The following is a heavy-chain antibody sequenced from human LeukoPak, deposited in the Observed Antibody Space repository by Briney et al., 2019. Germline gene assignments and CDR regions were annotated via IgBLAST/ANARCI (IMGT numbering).Heavy chain of an antibody. CDR2: ISSSGSTI. CDR1: GFTFSSYE. J-gene: IGHJ4*02. CDR3: ARESSGWNGVDY. Sequence: PGGSLSLSCAASGFTFSSYEMNWVRQAPGKGLEWVSYISSSGSTIYYADSVKGRFTISRDNAKNSLYLQMNSLRAEDTAVYYCARESSGWNGVDYWGQGTLVTVSS. V-gene: IGHV3-48*03. D-gene: IGHD6-19*01.